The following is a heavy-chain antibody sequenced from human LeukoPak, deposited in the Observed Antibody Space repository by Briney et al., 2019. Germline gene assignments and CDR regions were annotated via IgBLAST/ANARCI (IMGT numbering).Heavy chain of an antibody. V-gene: IGHV3-30*02. J-gene: IGHJ4*02. CDR3: AKDRVTVTPHLDY. CDR1: GFTSSSYG. Sequence: PGGSLRLSCAASGFTSSSYGMHWVRQAPGKGLEWVAFIRYDGSNKYYADSVKGRFTISRDNSKNTLYLQMNSLRAEDTAVYYCAKDRVTVTPHLDYWGQGTLVTVSS. D-gene: IGHD4-17*01. CDR2: IRYDGSNK.